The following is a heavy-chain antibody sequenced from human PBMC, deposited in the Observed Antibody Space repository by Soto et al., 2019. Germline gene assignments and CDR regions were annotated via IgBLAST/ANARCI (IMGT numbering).Heavy chain of an antibody. CDR2: IYYSGST. CDR1: GGTISSWY. Sequence: PSETLSLTCTVSGGTISSWYWSWIRQPPGKGLEWIGYIYYSGSTNCNPSLKSRVTISVDTSKNQFSLKLSSVTAADTAVDYCARRYGSAIDFWGQGTLVTVSS. V-gene: IGHV4-59*08. D-gene: IGHD1-26*01. CDR3: ARRYGSAIDF. J-gene: IGHJ4*02.